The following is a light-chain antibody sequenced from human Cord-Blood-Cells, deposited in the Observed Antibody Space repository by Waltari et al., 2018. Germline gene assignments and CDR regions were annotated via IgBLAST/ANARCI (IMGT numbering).Light chain of an antibody. Sequence: QSALTQPASVSGSPGQAITISCTGTSSDDGGYNNVSWYQQHPGKAPKLMIYDVSNRPSGVSNRFSGSKSGNMASLTISGLQAEDEADYYCSSYTSSSTLVVFGGGTKLTVL. CDR3: SSYTSSSTLVV. J-gene: IGLJ2*01. V-gene: IGLV2-14*01. CDR1: SSDDGGYNN. CDR2: DVS.